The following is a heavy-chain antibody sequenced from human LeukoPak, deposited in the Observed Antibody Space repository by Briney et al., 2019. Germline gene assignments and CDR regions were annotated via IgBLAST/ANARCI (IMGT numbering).Heavy chain of an antibody. J-gene: IGHJ6*03. CDR3: ARKRWQLVGVGDYYYYMDV. V-gene: IGHV4-39*07. Sequence: SETLSLTCTVSGGSISTSNYYWGWIRQPPGKGLEWIGSGYYSGSTYYNPSLESRVTISVDTSKNQFSLKLSSVTAADTAVYYCARKRWQLVGVGDYYYYMDVWGKGTTVTVSS. CDR2: GYYSGST. D-gene: IGHD6-6*01. CDR1: GGSISTSNYY.